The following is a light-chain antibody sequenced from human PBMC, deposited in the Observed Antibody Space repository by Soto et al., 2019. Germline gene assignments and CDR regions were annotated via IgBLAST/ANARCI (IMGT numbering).Light chain of an antibody. J-gene: IGKJ4*01. CDR3: QEYGSSPLT. CDR1: QSVSSSY. CDR2: GAS. Sequence: EIVLTQSPATLSLSPGERATLSCRASQSVSSSYLAWYQQKPGQAPRLLIYGASSRATGIPDRFSGSRSWTSFTLTISRLEPEEVAVYYWQEYGSSPLTFGGGTKVEIK. V-gene: IGKV3-20*01.